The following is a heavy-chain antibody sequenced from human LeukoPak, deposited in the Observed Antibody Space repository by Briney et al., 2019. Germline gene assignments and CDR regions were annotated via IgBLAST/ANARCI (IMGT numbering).Heavy chain of an antibody. CDR2: ISSSSTTI. D-gene: IGHD5-12*01. CDR3: AKDRYEGAFYYYYYMDV. Sequence: PGGSLRLSCAASGFTFSTYSMNWVRQAPGKGLEWVSYISSSSTTIYYADSVKGRFTISRDNAKNSLYLQMNSLRAEDTAVYYCAKDRYEGAFYYYYYMDVWGKGTTVTISS. CDR1: GFTFSTYS. V-gene: IGHV3-48*01. J-gene: IGHJ6*03.